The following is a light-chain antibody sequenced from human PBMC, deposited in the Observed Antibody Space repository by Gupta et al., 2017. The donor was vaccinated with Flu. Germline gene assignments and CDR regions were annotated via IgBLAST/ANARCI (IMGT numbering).Light chain of an antibody. J-gene: IGLJ2*01. V-gene: IGLV3-19*01. CDR3: NSRDSTDNHQAV. CDR1: SLRNYY. Sequence: QTGRITCQGDSLRNYYASWYQQKPGQAPVLVIYANNIRPSGIPHRFSGSSSGNTASLTTTGAQAEDEADYYCNSRDSTDNHQAVFGGGTKMTVL. CDR2: ANN.